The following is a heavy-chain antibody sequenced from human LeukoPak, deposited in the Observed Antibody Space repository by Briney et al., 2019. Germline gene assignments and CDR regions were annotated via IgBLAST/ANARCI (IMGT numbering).Heavy chain of an antibody. CDR1: GGSISSYY. Sequence: PSETLSLTCTVSGGSISSYYWSWIRQPAGKGLEWIGRIYTSGSTNYNPSLKSRVIMSVDTSKNQFSLKLTSVTAADTAVYYCARESSSTSFDYWGQGTLVTVSS. V-gene: IGHV4-4*07. CDR3: ARESSSTSFDY. CDR2: IYTSGST. J-gene: IGHJ4*02. D-gene: IGHD2-2*01.